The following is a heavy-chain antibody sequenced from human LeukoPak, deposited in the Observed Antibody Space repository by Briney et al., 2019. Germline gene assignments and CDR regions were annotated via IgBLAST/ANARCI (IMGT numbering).Heavy chain of an antibody. D-gene: IGHD2-2*01. Sequence: GGSLGLSCAAPGFTFSSYGMPWFRQAPAKGLEWVAFIRYVGINKYYADSVKGRFTISRDNSKNTLYLQMNSLRAEDTAVYYCAKDTKDIVVVPAASRPGALDYWGQGTLVTVSS. CDR2: IRYVGINK. V-gene: IGHV3-30*02. CDR3: AKDTKDIVVVPAASRPGALDY. J-gene: IGHJ4*02. CDR1: GFTFSSYG.